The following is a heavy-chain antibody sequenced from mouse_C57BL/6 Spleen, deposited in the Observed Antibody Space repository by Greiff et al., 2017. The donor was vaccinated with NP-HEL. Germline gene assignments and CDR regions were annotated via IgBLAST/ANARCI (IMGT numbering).Heavy chain of an antibody. J-gene: IGHJ1*03. CDR1: GYTFTSYW. Sequence: QVQLQQPGAELVMPGASVKLSCKASGYTFTSYWMHWVKQRPGQGLERIGEIDPSDSYTNYNQKFKGKSTLTVDKSSSTAYMQLSSLTSEDSAVYYCARSEYFDVWGTGTTVTVSS. CDR3: ARSEYFDV. V-gene: IGHV1-69*01. CDR2: IDPSDSYT.